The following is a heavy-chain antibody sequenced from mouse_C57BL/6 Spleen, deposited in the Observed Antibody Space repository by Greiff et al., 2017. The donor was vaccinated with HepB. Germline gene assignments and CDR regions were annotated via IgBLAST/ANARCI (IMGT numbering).Heavy chain of an antibody. J-gene: IGHJ3*02. CDR1: GYTFTDYY. Sequence: EVQLQQSGPELVKPGASVKISCKASGYTFTDYYMNWVKQSHGKSLEWIGDINPNNGGTSYNQKFKGKATLTVDKSSSTAYMELRSLTSEDSAVYYCARSEGRSPLLWWGQGTLVTVSA. D-gene: IGHD1-1*01. CDR3: ARSEGRSPLLW. CDR2: INPNNGGT. V-gene: IGHV1-26*01.